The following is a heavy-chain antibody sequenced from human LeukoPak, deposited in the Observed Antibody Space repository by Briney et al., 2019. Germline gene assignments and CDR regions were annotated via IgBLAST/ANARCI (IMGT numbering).Heavy chain of an antibody. J-gene: IGHJ4*02. Sequence: SQTLSLTCTVSGGSISSGSYYWSWIRQPAGKGLVWIGRIYTSGSTNYNPSLKSRVTISVDTSKNQFSLKLSSVTAADTAVYYCAREKPHYGDADYWGQGTLVTISS. V-gene: IGHV4-61*02. CDR1: GGSISSGSYY. D-gene: IGHD4-17*01. CDR2: IYTSGST. CDR3: AREKPHYGDADY.